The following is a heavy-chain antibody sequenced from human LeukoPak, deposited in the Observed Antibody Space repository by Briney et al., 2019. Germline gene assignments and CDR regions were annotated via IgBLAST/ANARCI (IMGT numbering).Heavy chain of an antibody. Sequence: GGSLRLSCGASGFTFSSYNMNWVRQAPGKGLEWVSSISGSGTYMFYPDSVKGRFTISRDNARNSLYLQMSSLRAEDTAVYYCARDYYFASGTPHAFDIWGQGTMVTVSS. CDR1: GFTFSSYN. D-gene: IGHD3-10*01. CDR3: ARDYYFASGTPHAFDI. CDR2: ISGSGTYM. J-gene: IGHJ3*02. V-gene: IGHV3-21*01.